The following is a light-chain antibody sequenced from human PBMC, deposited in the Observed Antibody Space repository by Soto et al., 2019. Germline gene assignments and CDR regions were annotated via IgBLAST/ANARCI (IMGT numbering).Light chain of an antibody. J-gene: IGKJ1*01. CDR3: QQRSDWPPT. CDR2: DTS. Sequence: EIVLTQSPATLSSFPGERATLSCRASQSVGSYLAWFQQTPGQAPRLLIYDTSNRATGIPARFSGSGSGIDFTLTISSLETEDFAVYYCQQRSDWPPTFGQGTKV. CDR1: QSVGSY. V-gene: IGKV3-11*01.